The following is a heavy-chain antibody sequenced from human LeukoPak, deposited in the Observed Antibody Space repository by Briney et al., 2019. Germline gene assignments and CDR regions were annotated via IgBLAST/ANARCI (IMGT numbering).Heavy chain of an antibody. CDR1: GFTFSSYG. J-gene: IGHJ4*02. CDR2: IRYDGSNK. Sequence: GRSVRLSCAASGFTFSSYGMHWVREAPGKGLEWVAFIRYDGSNKYYADSVKGRFTISRDNSKNTLYQQMNSLRAEDTAVYCCAKSSGLDYLVQGTIVTVSS. CDR3: AKSSGLDY. V-gene: IGHV3-30*02. D-gene: IGHD3-22*01.